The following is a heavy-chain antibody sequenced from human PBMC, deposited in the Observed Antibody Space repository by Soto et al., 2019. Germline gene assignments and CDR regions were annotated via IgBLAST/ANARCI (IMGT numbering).Heavy chain of an antibody. Sequence: HGESLKISCKGSGYSFTSYWIGWVRQMPGKGLEWMAIIYPGDSDIRYSPSFQGQVTISADKSISTAYLQWSSLKASDTAIYYCARQPSNGQWFVWGQGTTVTAP. CDR3: ARQPSNGQWFV. CDR2: IYPGDSDI. CDR1: GYSFTSYW. J-gene: IGHJ6*02. D-gene: IGHD3-22*01. V-gene: IGHV5-51*01.